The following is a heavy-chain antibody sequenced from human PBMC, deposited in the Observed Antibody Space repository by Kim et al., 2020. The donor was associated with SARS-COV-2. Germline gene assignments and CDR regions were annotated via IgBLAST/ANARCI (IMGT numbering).Heavy chain of an antibody. Sequence: GGSLRLSCAASGFTFSSYSMNWVRQAPGKGLEWVSYISSSSSTIYYADSVKGRFTISRDNAKNSLYLQMNSLRDEDTAVYYCARDGKNYYGSGSYYLGYYYYGMDVWGQGTTVTVSS. CDR3: ARDGKNYYGSGSYYLGYYYYGMDV. D-gene: IGHD3-10*01. J-gene: IGHJ6*02. CDR2: ISSSSSTI. CDR1: GFTFSSYS. V-gene: IGHV3-48*02.